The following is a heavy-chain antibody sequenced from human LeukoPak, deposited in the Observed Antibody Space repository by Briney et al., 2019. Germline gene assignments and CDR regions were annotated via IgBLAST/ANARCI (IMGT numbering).Heavy chain of an antibody. CDR3: ARDPGGNTYGRYFDY. J-gene: IGHJ4*02. CDR1: GFTLSSYY. Sequence: GGSLRLSCAASGFTLSSYYMNWVRQAPGKGLEWVSSISGASSYISYADSVKGRFTISRDNAKNSLYLQTNSLRAEDTAVYYCARDPGGNTYGRYFDYWGQGTLVTVSS. CDR2: ISGASSYI. V-gene: IGHV3-21*06. D-gene: IGHD5-18*01.